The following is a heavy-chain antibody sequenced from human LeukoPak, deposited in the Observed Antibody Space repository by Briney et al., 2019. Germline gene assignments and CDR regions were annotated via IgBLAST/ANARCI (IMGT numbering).Heavy chain of an antibody. CDR3: ARDSRVTNGDY. CDR1: GYTFTGYN. Sequence: GASVKVSCKASGYTFTGYNIHWVRQAPGQGLEWVGLVNPNNGDTKYAQKFQGRVTMTRDTSVSTAYMEVSKLTSDDTAVYYCARDSRVTNGDYWGQGTLVTVSS. J-gene: IGHJ4*02. CDR2: VNPNNGDT. D-gene: IGHD3-10*01. V-gene: IGHV1-2*02.